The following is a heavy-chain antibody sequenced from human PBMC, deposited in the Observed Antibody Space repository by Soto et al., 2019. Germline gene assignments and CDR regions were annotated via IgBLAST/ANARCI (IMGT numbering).Heavy chain of an antibody. CDR2: ISSSSSYT. D-gene: IGHD3-10*01. CDR1: GFTFSDYY. V-gene: IGHV3-11*06. CDR3: ARDLGTMAAFEI. J-gene: IGHJ3*02. Sequence: LRLSCAASGFTFSDYYLSWIRPAPGKGLEWVSYISSSSSYTNYADSAKGRFTISRDNAKTSLYLQMNSLRAEDTAVYYCARDLGTMAAFEIWGQGTMVTVSS.